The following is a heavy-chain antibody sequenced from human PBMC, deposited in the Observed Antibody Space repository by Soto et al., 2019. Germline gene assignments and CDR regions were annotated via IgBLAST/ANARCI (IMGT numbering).Heavy chain of an antibody. D-gene: IGHD6-6*01. V-gene: IGHV4-34*01. Sequence: SETLSLTCAVYGGSFSGYYWSWIRQPPGKGLEWIGEINHSGSTNYNPSLKSRVTISVDTSKNQFSLKLSSVTAAGTAVYYCARDIAARRGYYYYGMDVWGQGTTVTVSS. CDR2: INHSGST. J-gene: IGHJ6*02. CDR3: ARDIAARRGYYYYGMDV. CDR1: GGSFSGYY.